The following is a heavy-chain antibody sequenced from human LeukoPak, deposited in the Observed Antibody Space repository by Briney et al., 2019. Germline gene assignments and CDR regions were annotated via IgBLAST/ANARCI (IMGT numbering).Heavy chain of an antibody. V-gene: IGHV1-69*05. J-gene: IGHJ4*02. CDR3: ARLGYDILTGYYSGY. D-gene: IGHD3-9*01. CDR2: IIPIFGTA. Sequence: ASVKVSCKASGGTFSSYAISWVRQAPGQGLEWMGGIIPIFGTANYAQKFQGRVTITTDESTSTAYMELSSLRSEDTAVYYCARLGYDILTGYYSGYWGQGTLVTVSS. CDR1: GGTFSSYA.